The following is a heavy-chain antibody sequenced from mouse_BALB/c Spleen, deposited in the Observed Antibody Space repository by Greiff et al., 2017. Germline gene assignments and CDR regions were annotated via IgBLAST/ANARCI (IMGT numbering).Heavy chain of an antibody. CDR3: ARGVVAYYYAMDY. Sequence: EVQGVESGGGLVKPGGSLKLSCAASGFTFSSYAMSWVRQTPEKRLEWVASISSGGSTYYPDSVKGRFTISRDNARNILYLQMSSLRSEDTAMYYCARGVVAYYYAMDYWGQGTSVTVSS. J-gene: IGHJ4*01. CDR1: GFTFSSYA. D-gene: IGHD1-1*01. CDR2: ISSGGST. V-gene: IGHV5-6-5*01.